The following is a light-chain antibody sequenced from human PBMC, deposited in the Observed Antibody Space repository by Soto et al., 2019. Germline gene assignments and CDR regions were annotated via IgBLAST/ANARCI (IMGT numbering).Light chain of an antibody. CDR2: GAS. Sequence: VMTHSPATLSVSPGERATLSCRASQSVTSNLAWYQQKPGQAPRLLIYGASTRATGIPARFSGSGSGTEFTLTISRLQSEDFAIYFCQQYNTWPETFGQGT. CDR1: QSVTSN. CDR3: QQYNTWPET. V-gene: IGKV3-15*01. J-gene: IGKJ1*01.